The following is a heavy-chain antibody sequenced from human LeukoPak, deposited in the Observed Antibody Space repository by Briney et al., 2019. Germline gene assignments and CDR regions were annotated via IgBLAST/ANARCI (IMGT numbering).Heavy chain of an antibody. V-gene: IGHV1-24*01. CDR1: RHTLTEFF. Sequence: ASVKVSCKVSRHTLTEFFIHWVRQAPGKGLEWVGGFDPEDGEKVYARKFQARVTMTEYTSTDTAFMGLSSLKSEDTALYYCATVDVKTYCTNTNCYPRFQRWGQGTLVTVSS. CDR3: ATVDVKTYCTNTNCYPRFQR. D-gene: IGHD2-2*01. J-gene: IGHJ1*01. CDR2: FDPEDGEK.